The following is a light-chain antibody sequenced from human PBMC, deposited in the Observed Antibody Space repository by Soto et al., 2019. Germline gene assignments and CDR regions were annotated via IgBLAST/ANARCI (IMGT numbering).Light chain of an antibody. CDR3: AAWDDSLSGWV. Sequence: QSVLTQPPSASGTPGQRVTISCSGSSSNIGSNYVYWYQQIPGTAPKLLIYRNNQRPSGVPDRFSGSKSVTSASLAISGLRSEDLSDYYCAAWDDSLSGWVFGGGTKLTV. CDR1: SSNIGSNY. V-gene: IGLV1-47*01. J-gene: IGLJ3*02. CDR2: RNN.